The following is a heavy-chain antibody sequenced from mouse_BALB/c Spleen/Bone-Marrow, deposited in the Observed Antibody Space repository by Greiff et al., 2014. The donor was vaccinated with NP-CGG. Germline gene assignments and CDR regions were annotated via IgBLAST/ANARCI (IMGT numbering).Heavy chain of an antibody. D-gene: IGHD1-1*01. CDR1: GFSFSGYG. V-gene: IGHV5-6*01. Sequence: VQLKESGGGLVKPGGSLKLSCAASGFSFSGYGMSWVRQTPDKRLEWVGTIGVGGTYTYYPDSVKGRFTISRDNAKNTLYLRMSSLKSEDTAMYYCARPFTTVVATVFAYWGQGTLVTVSA. J-gene: IGHJ3*01. CDR3: ARPFTTVVATVFAY. CDR2: IGVGGTYT.